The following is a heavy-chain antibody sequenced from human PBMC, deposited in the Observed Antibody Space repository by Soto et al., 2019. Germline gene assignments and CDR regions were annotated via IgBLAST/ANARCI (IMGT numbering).Heavy chain of an antibody. D-gene: IGHD6-19*01. V-gene: IGHV4-61*01. Sequence: QVQLQESGPGLVKPSETLSLTCTVSGGSVSSGRYYWSWSRQPPGKGLEWIGYIYYSGRTSYNSSLKSRVTISVDTSKNHFSLKLSSVTAADTAIYYCARSCAGSGWLGGQGTLVTVSS. CDR1: GGSVSSGRYY. CDR3: ARSCAGSGWL. J-gene: IGHJ4*02. CDR2: IYYSGRT.